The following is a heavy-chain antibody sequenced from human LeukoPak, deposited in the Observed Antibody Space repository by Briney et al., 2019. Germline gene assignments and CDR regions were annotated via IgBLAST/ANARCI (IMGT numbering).Heavy chain of an antibody. CDR3: ATNPPGRTYLQD. J-gene: IGHJ1*01. V-gene: IGHV3-20*04. Sequence: PGWSLRLSCPASGFKFDDYGMNWVRQVPGKGLEWIAEINWIGDTTRYGDSVKGRFTISRDNANNSLDLQINSLRVEDTAFYYCATNPPGRTYLQDWGQGTLVTVSS. CDR1: GFKFDDYG. D-gene: IGHD1-1*01. CDR2: INWIGDTT.